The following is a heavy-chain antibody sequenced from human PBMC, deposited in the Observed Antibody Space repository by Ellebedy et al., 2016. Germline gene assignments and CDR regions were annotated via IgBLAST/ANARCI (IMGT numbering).Heavy chain of an antibody. CDR1: GGSISSYS. CDR2: IYYSGST. D-gene: IGHD5-12*01. CDR3: ARAVGDGYDLDY. J-gene: IGHJ4*02. Sequence: SETLSLXXTVSGGSISSYSRRWIRQPPGKGLEWIGYIYYSGSTNYNPSLKSRVTISVDTSKNQFSLKLSSVTAADTAVYYCARAVGDGYDLDYWGQGTLVTVSS. V-gene: IGHV4-59*01.